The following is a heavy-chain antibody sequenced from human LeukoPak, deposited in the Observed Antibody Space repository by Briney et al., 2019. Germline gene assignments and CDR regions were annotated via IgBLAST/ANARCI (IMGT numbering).Heavy chain of an antibody. CDR1: FTFXSXA. CDR2: ISGSGGST. J-gene: IGHJ4*02. Sequence: FTFXSXAXXWGRQXQGKXXEXVXGISGSGGSTYYADSVKGGVTISRDRSKNTLYLQMNRLRDEDTGVYFCAKLYNSVWYPYYFDYWGQGTLVTVSS. D-gene: IGHD6-19*01. V-gene: IGHV3-23*01. CDR3: AKLYNSVWYPYYFDY.